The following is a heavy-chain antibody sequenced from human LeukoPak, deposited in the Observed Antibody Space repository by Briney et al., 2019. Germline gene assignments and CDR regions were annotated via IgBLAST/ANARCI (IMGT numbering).Heavy chain of an antibody. D-gene: IGHD3-10*01. CDR2: INHSGST. CDR1: GGSFSGYY. J-gene: IGHJ4*02. V-gene: IGHV4-34*01. CDR3: ARKLWSYYFDY. Sequence: SETLSLTCAVYGGSFSGYYWSWIRQPPGKGLEWIGEINHSGSTNYNPSLKSRVTISVDTSKNQFSLKPNSVTAADTAVYYCARKLWSYYFDYWGQGTLVTVSS.